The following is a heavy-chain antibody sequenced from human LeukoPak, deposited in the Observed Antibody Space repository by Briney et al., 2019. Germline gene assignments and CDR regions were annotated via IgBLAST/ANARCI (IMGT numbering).Heavy chain of an antibody. Sequence: GGSLRLSCAASGFTVSGNYMSWVRQAPGKGLEWVALISSDGNNKYYADSVKGRFSISRDNSKNTLYLQMNGLRVEDTAVYYCARIGYSISWSGDYWGQGSLVTVSS. CDR2: ISSDGNNK. V-gene: IGHV3-30-3*01. D-gene: IGHD6-13*01. CDR1: GFTVSGNY. J-gene: IGHJ4*02. CDR3: ARIGYSISWSGDY.